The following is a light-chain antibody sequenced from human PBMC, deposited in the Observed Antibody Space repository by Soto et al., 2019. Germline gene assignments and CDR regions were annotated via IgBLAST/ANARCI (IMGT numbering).Light chain of an antibody. V-gene: IGLV2-14*01. CDR3: SSYTSSSTL. CDR1: SSDVDGYKY. Sequence: QSVLTQPASVSGSPGQSITISCTGSSSDVDGYKYVSWYQQHPGKAPKVMIYEVNNRPSGVSSRFSGSKSGNTASLTISGLQAEDEADYYCSSYTSSSTLFGTGTKVTVL. J-gene: IGLJ1*01. CDR2: EVN.